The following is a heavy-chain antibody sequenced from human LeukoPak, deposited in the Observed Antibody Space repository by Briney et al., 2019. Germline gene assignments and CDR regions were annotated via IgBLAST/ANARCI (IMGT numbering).Heavy chain of an antibody. CDR1: GYTFTGYY. V-gene: IGHV1-2*02. CDR2: INPNSGGT. Sequence: EASVKVSCKASGYTFTGYYMHWVRQAPGQGLEWMGWINPNSGGTNYAQKFQGRVTMTRDTSISTAYMELSRLRSDDTAVYYCARGDGQWLLRDSYYYMDVWGEGTTVTISS. CDR3: ARGDGQWLLRDSYYYMDV. J-gene: IGHJ6*03. D-gene: IGHD6-19*01.